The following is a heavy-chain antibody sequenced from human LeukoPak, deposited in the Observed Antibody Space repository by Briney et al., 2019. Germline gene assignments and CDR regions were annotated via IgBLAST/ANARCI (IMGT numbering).Heavy chain of an antibody. CDR3: ARDARLGELSFPGAFDL. CDR1: GFTFSSFA. V-gene: IGHV3-30-3*01. Sequence: GGSLRLSCAASGFTFSSFAVHWVRQAPGKGLEWVALISTDGSIENYADSVKGRFTISRDNSKSTLYLQMNSLRPEDTAVYYCARDARLGELSFPGAFDLWGQGTMVTVSS. CDR2: ISTDGSIE. D-gene: IGHD3-16*02. J-gene: IGHJ3*01.